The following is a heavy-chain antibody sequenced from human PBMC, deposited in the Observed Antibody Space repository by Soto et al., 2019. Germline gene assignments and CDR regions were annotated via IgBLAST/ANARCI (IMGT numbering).Heavy chain of an antibody. J-gene: IGHJ6*02. V-gene: IGHV4-39*01. D-gene: IGHD4-4*01. CDR3: ARPSVTNYYYYGMDV. CDR2: IYYSGST. Sequence: SETLSLTCTVSGGSISSSSYYWGWIRQPPGKGLEWIGSIYYSGSTYYNPSLKSRVTISVDTSKNQFSLKLSSVTAADTAVYYCARPSVTNYYYYGMDVWGQGTTVTVS. CDR1: GGSISSSSYY.